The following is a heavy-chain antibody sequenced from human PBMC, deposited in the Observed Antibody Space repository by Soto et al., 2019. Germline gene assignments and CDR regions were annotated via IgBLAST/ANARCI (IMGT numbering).Heavy chain of an antibody. CDR2: IIPTFASP. CDR3: ARDRVMRGNSYYYGMDV. J-gene: IGHJ6*02. Sequence: GASVKVSCKASGGTFSNFAISWVRQAPGQGLEWMGAIIPTFASPYYAQRFQGRISITADASTTTAFMEVSSLRSDDTAVYFCARDRVMRGNSYYYGMDVWGQGTTVTVSS. CDR1: GGTFSNFA. D-gene: IGHD2-8*01. V-gene: IGHV1-69*13.